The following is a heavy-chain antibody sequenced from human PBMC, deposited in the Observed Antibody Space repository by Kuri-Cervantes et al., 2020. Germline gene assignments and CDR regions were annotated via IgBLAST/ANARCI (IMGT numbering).Heavy chain of an antibody. Sequence: GSLRLSCTVSGGSISSSRYYWGWVRQPPGKGLEWIGSIYYSGSTYYNPSLKSRVTISVDTSKNQFSLKLSSVTAADTAVYYCARKSCSSTSCYFDYYYYYGMDVWGQGTTVTVSS. V-gene: IGHV4-39*01. CDR2: IYYSGST. CDR3: ARKSCSSTSCYFDYYYYYGMDV. CDR1: GGSISSSRYY. D-gene: IGHD2-2*01. J-gene: IGHJ6*02.